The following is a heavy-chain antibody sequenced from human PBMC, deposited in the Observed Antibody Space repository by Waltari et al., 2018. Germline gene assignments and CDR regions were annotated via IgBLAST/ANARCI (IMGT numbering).Heavy chain of an antibody. CDR2: INHSGST. D-gene: IGHD4-4*01. J-gene: IGHJ4*02. Sequence: QVQLQQWGAGLLKPSETLSLTCAVYGGSFSGYYWSWIRQPPGKGLEWIGEINHSGSTNYNPSLKSRVTISVDRSKNQFSLKLSSVTAADTAVYYCARDRGVTTGYFDYWGQGTLVTVSS. CDR3: ARDRGVTTGYFDY. V-gene: IGHV4-34*01. CDR1: GGSFSGYY.